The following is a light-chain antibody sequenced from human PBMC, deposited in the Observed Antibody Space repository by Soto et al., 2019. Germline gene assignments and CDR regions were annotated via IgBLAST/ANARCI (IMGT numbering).Light chain of an antibody. CDR2: WAS. CDR3: QQYYSTPWT. CDR1: QSVLYSSNNKNY. V-gene: IGKV4-1*01. Sequence: DIVMTQSPDSLAVSLGERATINCKSSQSVLYSSNNKNYLAWYQQKPGQPPKLLIYWASTRESGVPDRFSGSGSGTDFTLTISRPQAEDVSVYYCQQYYSTPWTFGQGTKVEIK. J-gene: IGKJ1*01.